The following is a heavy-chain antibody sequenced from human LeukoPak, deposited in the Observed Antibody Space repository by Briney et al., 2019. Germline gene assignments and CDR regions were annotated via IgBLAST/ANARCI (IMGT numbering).Heavy chain of an antibody. V-gene: IGHV3-21*01. CDR3: ARDPYDFWSGHDAFDI. CDR1: GFIFSSYS. D-gene: IGHD3-3*01. Sequence: GGSLRLSCAASGFIFSSYSMNWVRQAPGKGLEWVSSISSSSSYIYYADSVKGRFTISRDNAKNSLYLQMNSLRAEDTAVYYCARDPYDFWSGHDAFDIWGQGTMVTVSS. CDR2: ISSSSSYI. J-gene: IGHJ3*02.